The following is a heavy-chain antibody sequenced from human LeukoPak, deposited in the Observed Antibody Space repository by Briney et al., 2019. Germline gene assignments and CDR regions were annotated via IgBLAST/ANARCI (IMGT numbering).Heavy chain of an antibody. J-gene: IGHJ4*02. CDR1: GFTFSYYS. CDR3: AKDYDILTGYSNGYYFDY. Sequence: GGSLRLSCAASGFTFSYYSMNWVRQAPGKGLEWVSSISGSSGNIYYADSVKGRFTISRDNAKNSLSLQMNSLRVEDTAVYYCAKDYDILTGYSNGYYFDYWGQGTLVIVSS. V-gene: IGHV3-21*01. CDR2: ISGSSGNI. D-gene: IGHD3-9*01.